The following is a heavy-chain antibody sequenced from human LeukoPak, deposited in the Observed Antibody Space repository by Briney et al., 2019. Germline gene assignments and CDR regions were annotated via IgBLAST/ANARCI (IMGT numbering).Heavy chain of an antibody. V-gene: IGHV3-30-3*01. Sequence: GGSLRLFCAASGFTFSSYAMHWVRQAPGKGLEWVAVISYDGSNKYYADSVKGRFTISRDNSKNTLYLQMNSLRAEDTAVYYCARVPGAYCGGDCYPDDYWGQGTLVTVSS. CDR1: GFTFSSYA. CDR3: ARVPGAYCGGDCYPDDY. CDR2: ISYDGSNK. D-gene: IGHD2-21*02. J-gene: IGHJ4*02.